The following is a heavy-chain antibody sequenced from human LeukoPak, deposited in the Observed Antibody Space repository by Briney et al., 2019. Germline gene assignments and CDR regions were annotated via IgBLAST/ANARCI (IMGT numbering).Heavy chain of an antibody. CDR3: AKDPGPYYGSGKDY. J-gene: IGHJ4*02. CDR1: GFTFSSYA. D-gene: IGHD3-10*01. CDR2: ISGSGGST. Sequence: GGSLRLSCPASGFTFSSYAMSWVRQAPGKGLKWVSAISGSGGSTYYADSVKGRFTISRDNSKNTLYLQMNSLRAEDTAVYYCAKDPGPYYGSGKDYWGQGTQVTVSS. V-gene: IGHV3-23*01.